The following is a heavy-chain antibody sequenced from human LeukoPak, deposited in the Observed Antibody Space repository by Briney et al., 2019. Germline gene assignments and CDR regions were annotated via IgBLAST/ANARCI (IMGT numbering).Heavy chain of an antibody. CDR3: ATRYSSSWRVYYFDY. V-gene: IGHV1-24*01. Sequence: ASVKVSCKVSGYTLTELSMHWVRQAPGKGLEWMGGFDPEDGETIYAQKFQGRVTMTEDTSTDTAYMELSSLRSEDTAVYYCATRYSSSWRVYYFDYWGQGTLVTVSS. CDR2: FDPEDGET. D-gene: IGHD6-13*01. J-gene: IGHJ4*02. CDR1: GYTLTELS.